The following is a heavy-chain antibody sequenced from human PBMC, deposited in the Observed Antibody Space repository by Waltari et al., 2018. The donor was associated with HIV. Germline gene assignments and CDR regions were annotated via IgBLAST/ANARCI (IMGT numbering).Heavy chain of an antibody. CDR3: ARVYDSARLGDY. CDR2: ISSSGSTI. D-gene: IGHD3-22*01. Sequence: EVQLVESGGGLVQPGGSLRLSCAASGFTFSSYEMNWVRQAPGKGLEWVSYISSSGSTIYYADSVKGRFTISRDNAKNSLYLQMNSLRAEDTAVYYCARVYDSARLGDYWGQGTLVTVSS. V-gene: IGHV3-48*03. CDR1: GFTFSSYE. J-gene: IGHJ4*02.